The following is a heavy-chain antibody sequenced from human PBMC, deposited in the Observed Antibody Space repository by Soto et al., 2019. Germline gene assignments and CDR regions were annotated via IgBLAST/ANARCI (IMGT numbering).Heavy chain of an antibody. CDR3: ARGGVWFGELLSPNLYMDV. CDR1: GYTFTSYD. D-gene: IGHD3-10*01. CDR2: MNPNSGNT. Sequence: ASVKVSCKASGYTFTSYDINWVRQATGQGLEWMGWMNPNSGNTGYAQKFQGRVTMTRNTSISTAYMELGSLRSEDTAVYYCARGGVWFGELLSPNLYMDVWGKGTTVTVSS. V-gene: IGHV1-8*01. J-gene: IGHJ6*03.